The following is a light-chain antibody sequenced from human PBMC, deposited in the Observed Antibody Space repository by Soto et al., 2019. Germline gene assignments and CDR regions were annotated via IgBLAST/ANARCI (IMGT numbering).Light chain of an antibody. J-gene: IGKJ5*01. Sequence: EIVLTQSPAILSLSPGDRATLSCRASQSVSYFLAWYQQRPGQAPRLLIYDASKRATGISARFSGSGSGTDFTLTISSLEPEDFAVYYCQQRFKWPPITFGQGTRLEI. V-gene: IGKV3-11*01. CDR1: QSVSYF. CDR3: QQRFKWPPIT. CDR2: DAS.